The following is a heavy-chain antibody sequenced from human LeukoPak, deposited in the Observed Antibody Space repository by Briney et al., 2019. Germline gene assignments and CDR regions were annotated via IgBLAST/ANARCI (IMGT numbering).Heavy chain of an antibody. CDR3: ARHPYYDSSGYYLLGDYYGMDV. Sequence: GESLKISCKGSGYSFTSYWIGWVRQMPGKGLEWMGIIYPGDSDIRYSPSFQGQVTISADKSISTAYLQWSSLKASDTAMYYCARHPYYDSSGYYLLGDYYGMDVWGQGTTVTVSS. CDR2: IYPGDSDI. D-gene: IGHD3-22*01. V-gene: IGHV5-51*01. CDR1: GYSFTSYW. J-gene: IGHJ6*02.